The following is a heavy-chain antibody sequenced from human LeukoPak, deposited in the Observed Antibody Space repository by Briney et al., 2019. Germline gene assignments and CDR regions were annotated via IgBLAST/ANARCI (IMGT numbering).Heavy chain of an antibody. D-gene: IGHD2-15*01. CDR2: TRYNGSNK. CDR1: GFTFSNYG. V-gene: IGHV3-30*02. Sequence: GGSLRLSCAASGFTFSNYGIHWVRQAPGKGLEWVAFTRYNGSNKYYADSVRGRFTISRDNAKNSLYLQMNSLRAEDTAMYYCARLVVVAATRYFDYWGQGTLVTVSS. J-gene: IGHJ4*02. CDR3: ARLVVVAATRYFDY.